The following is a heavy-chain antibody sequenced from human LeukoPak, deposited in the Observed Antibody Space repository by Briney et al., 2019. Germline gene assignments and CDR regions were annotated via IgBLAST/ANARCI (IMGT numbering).Heavy chain of an antibody. J-gene: IGHJ4*02. CDR1: GGSISSSSYD. CDR3: ARHRLPSSGWYLGYFDY. CDR2: IYYSRST. V-gene: IGHV4-39*01. D-gene: IGHD6-19*01. Sequence: SETLSLTCTVSGGSISSSSYDWDWIRQPPGKGLEWIGRIYYSRSTYYNSSVKNRVTISVDTSKNQFSLKLSTVTAADTAVYYCARHRLPSSGWYLGYFDYWGQGTLVTVSS.